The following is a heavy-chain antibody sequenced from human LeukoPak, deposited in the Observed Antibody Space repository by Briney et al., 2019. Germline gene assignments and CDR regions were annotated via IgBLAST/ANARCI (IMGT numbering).Heavy chain of an antibody. J-gene: IGHJ4*02. CDR3: ARDCDRSGYYCY. Sequence: GGSLRLSCAASGFTVSSNYMSWVRQAPGKGLEWVSVIYSGGSTFYADSVKGRFTISRDNSENTLYLQMNSLRADDTAVYYCARDCDRSGYYCYWSQGTLVTVSS. V-gene: IGHV3-53*01. D-gene: IGHD3-22*01. CDR2: IYSGGST. CDR1: GFTVSSNY.